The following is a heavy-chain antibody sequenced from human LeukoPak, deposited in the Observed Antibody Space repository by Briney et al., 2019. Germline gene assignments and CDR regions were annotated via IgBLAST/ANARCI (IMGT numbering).Heavy chain of an antibody. D-gene: IGHD7-27*01. CDR1: GGSISSYY. Sequence: SETLSLTCTVYGGSISSYYWSWIRQPPGKGLEWIGYIYYSGSINYNPSLKSRVTISVDTSKNQFSLKLSSVTAADRAVYYCARGANWVFDSWGQGTLVTVSS. CDR2: IYYSGSI. J-gene: IGHJ4*02. V-gene: IGHV4-59*01. CDR3: ARGANWVFDS.